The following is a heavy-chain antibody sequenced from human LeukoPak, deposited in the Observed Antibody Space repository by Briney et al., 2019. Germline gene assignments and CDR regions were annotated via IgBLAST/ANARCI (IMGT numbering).Heavy chain of an antibody. CDR1: GFTFSSYW. CDR2: INSDGSNI. CDR3: ARANYYDISGYDY. Sequence: GGSLRLSCAASGFTFSSYWMHWVRQSPEKGLMWVSRINSDGSNIAYADSVKGRFTISRDNAKNSLYLQMNSLRAEDTAVYYCARANYYDISGYDYWGQGTLVTVSS. V-gene: IGHV3-74*01. J-gene: IGHJ4*02. D-gene: IGHD3-22*01.